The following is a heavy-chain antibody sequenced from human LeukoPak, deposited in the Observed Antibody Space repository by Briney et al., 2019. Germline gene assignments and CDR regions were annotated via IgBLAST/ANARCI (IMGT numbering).Heavy chain of an antibody. CDR2: VYYNGSA. CDR3: ARRIGWKDILTGHYYGYFDF. D-gene: IGHD3-9*01. J-gene: IGHJ4*02. Sequence: PSETLSLTCTVSGAAISASSYYWGWIRQPPGKGLEWIGSVYYNGSAYYNSSLKSRVTISVDTSKNQLSLQLSSVTAADTAVYYCARRIGWKDILTGHYYGYFDFWGQGTLLTVSS. CDR1: GAAISASSYY. V-gene: IGHV4-39*01.